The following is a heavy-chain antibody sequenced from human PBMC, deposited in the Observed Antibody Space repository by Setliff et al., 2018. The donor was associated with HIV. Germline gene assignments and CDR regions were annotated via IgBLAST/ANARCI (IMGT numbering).Heavy chain of an antibody. CDR3: ARYSPRGYTLTGPY. CDR2: IYYSGST. CDR1: GGSVSSGSYY. V-gene: IGHV4-61*01. D-gene: IGHD6-25*01. J-gene: IGHJ4*02. Sequence: PSETLSLTCTVSGGSVSSGSYYWSWIRQPPGKGLEWIGYIYYSGSTKHNPSLKSRVTISLDTSKNQFPLKLTSVTAADTAVYYCARYSPRGYTLTGPYWGQGTLVTVSS.